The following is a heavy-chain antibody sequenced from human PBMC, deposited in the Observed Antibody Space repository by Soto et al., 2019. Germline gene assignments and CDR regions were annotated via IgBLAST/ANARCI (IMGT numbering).Heavy chain of an antibody. D-gene: IGHD2-2*01. CDR2: INPNSGGT. CDR1: GYTFTGYY. Sequence: ASVKVSCKASGYTFTGYYMHWVRQAPGQGLEWMGWINPNSGGTNYAQKFQGRVTMTRDTSISTAYMELSRLRSDDTPVYYCARDSNGGYCSSTSCYASSWFDPWGQGTLVIVSS. V-gene: IGHV1-2*02. CDR3: ARDSNGGYCSSTSCYASSWFDP. J-gene: IGHJ5*02.